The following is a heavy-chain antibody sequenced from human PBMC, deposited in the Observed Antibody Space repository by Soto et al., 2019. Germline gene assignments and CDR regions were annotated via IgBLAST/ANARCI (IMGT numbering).Heavy chain of an antibody. J-gene: IGHJ4*02. CDR1: GYTFTSYG. CDR2: ISAYNGNT. D-gene: IGHD1-20*01. CDR3: ARDLITGLHDY. Sequence: GASLMVSCKASGYTFTSYGISWVRQAPGQGLEWMGWISAYNGNTNYAQKLQGRVTMTTDTSTSTAYMELRSLRSDDTAVYYCARDLITGLHDYWGQGTLVTVSS. V-gene: IGHV1-18*01.